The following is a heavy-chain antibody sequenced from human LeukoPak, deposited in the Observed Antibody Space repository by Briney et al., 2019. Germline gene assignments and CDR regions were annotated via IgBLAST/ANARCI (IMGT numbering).Heavy chain of an antibody. Sequence: GGSLRLSCAASGFTFSGFGMTWVRQAPGKGLKWVSGISGSGSSTYYADSVKGRFTISRDNPKNTLYLQMNSLRADDTAVYYCAKTMGAINHDYWGQGTLVTVSS. J-gene: IGHJ4*02. CDR2: ISGSGSST. CDR3: AKTMGAINHDY. D-gene: IGHD1-26*01. CDR1: GFTFSGFG. V-gene: IGHV3-23*01.